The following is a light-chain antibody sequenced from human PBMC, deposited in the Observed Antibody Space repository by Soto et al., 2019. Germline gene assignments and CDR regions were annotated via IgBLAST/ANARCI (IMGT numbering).Light chain of an antibody. Sequence: QSALTQPRSVSGSPGQSVTISCTGSNNDIGTYNYVSWYRQHPGKVPKLIIYDVDKRPSGVPDRFSGSKSGSTASLTIAGLQSDDEADYYCCSHAHGYIKVFGGGTKLTVL. J-gene: IGLJ2*01. CDR1: NNDIGTYNY. CDR2: DVD. V-gene: IGLV2-11*01. CDR3: CSHAHGYIKV.